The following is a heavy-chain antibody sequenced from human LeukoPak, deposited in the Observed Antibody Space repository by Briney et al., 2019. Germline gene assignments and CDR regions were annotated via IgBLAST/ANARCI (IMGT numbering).Heavy chain of an antibody. CDR1: GFTSSSYA. Sequence: PGGSLRLSCAASGFTSSSYAMHWVRQAPGKGLEWVAVISYDGSNKYYADSVKGRLTISRDNSKNTLYLQMNSLRAEDTAVYYCARGYYDMDVWGKGTTVTVSS. CDR3: ARGYYDMDV. J-gene: IGHJ6*03. V-gene: IGHV3-30*04. CDR2: ISYDGSNK.